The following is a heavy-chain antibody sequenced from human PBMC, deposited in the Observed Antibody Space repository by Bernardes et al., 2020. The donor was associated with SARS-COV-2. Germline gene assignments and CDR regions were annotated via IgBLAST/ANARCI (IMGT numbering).Heavy chain of an antibody. V-gene: IGHV3-15*01. CDR1: GISFTNAW. Sequence: GGSLRLSCAASGISFTNAWMSWVRQAPGKGLEWVGRIKMNLDGGTTDYAAPVKGRFIISRDDSRNMLYLQMNSLKTEDTAVYYCVTDEVISFGGVDPSFGYWGQGTLVTVSS. CDR3: VTDEVISFGGVDPSFGY. J-gene: IGHJ4*02. CDR2: IKMNLDGGTT. D-gene: IGHD3-16*01.